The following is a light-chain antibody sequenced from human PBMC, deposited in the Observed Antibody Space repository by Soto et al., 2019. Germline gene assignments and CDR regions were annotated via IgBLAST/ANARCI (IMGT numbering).Light chain of an antibody. Sequence: EIVLTQSPATLSLSPGERAALSCRASQSLSSHLAWYQQKPGQAPRLLIYGASTRATGIPARFSGSGSGTEFTLTISSLQSEDFAVYYCQQYNNWPGTFGQGTKVDIK. V-gene: IGKV3-15*01. J-gene: IGKJ1*01. CDR2: GAS. CDR3: QQYNNWPGT. CDR1: QSLSSH.